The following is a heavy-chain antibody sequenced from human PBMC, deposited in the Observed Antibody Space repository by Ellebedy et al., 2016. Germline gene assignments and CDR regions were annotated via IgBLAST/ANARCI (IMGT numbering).Heavy chain of an antibody. CDR1: RFTFSFDDYS. CDR3: AGPSRSILDQCTATSCYRDVIDV. V-gene: IGHV3-9*01. Sequence: GGSLRLSXAASRFTFSFDDYSMHWVRQAPGKGLEWVSGITWNSGIIDYADSVKGRFTVSRDNAKNTLYLQMNSLRVEDTAVYYCAGPSRSILDQCTATSCYRDVIDVWGQGTVVTVSS. J-gene: IGHJ3*01. D-gene: IGHD2-2*01. CDR2: ITWNSGII.